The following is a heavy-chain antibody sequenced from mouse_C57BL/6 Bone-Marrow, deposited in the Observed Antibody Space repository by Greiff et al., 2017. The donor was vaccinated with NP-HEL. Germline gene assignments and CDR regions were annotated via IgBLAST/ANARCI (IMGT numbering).Heavy chain of an antibody. CDR2: ITHSGET. Sequence: VKVVESGPGLVKPSQSLFLTCSITGFPITSGYYWIWIRQSPGKPLEWMGYITHSGETFYNPSLQSPISITRETSKNQFFLQLNSVTTEDTAMYYCAGDREGQGELNYWGQGTTLTVSS. CDR1: GFPITSGYY. CDR3: AGDREGQGELNY. D-gene: IGHD3-3*01. V-gene: IGHV12-3*01. J-gene: IGHJ2*01.